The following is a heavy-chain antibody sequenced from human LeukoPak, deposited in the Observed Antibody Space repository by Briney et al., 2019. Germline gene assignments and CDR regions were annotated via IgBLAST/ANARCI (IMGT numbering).Heavy chain of an antibody. Sequence: GGSLRLSCAASGFTFSTFAMIWVRQPPGKGLEWVSSIFPSGGEIHYADSVRGRFTISRDNSKSTLSLQMNSLRAEDTAIYYCATYRQVLLPFESWGQGTRVTVS. D-gene: IGHD2-8*02. CDR2: IFPSGGEI. V-gene: IGHV3-23*01. CDR1: GFTFSTFA. CDR3: ATYRQVLLPFES. J-gene: IGHJ4*02.